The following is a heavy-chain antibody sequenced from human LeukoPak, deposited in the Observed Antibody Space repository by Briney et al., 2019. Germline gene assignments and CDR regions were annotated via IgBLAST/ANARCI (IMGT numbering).Heavy chain of an antibody. J-gene: IGHJ5*02. D-gene: IGHD5-18*01. CDR3: ARALPHRRLMDTTMEQHWFNP. CDR1: GGPFRGYY. CDR2: IIHSGSN. V-gene: IGHV4-34*12. Sequence: SDTLSLLCAVYGGPFRGYYWSWLRQSPGKGLEWCGEIIHSGSNNYNPSLKSRVTISVDKSKNPFSLKLSSVTAADTAVYYCARALPHRRLMDTTMEQHWFNPWGQGTLVTVSS.